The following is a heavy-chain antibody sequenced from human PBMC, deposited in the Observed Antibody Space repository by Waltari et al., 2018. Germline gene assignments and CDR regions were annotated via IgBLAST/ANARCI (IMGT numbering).Heavy chain of an antibody. D-gene: IGHD4-17*01. CDR1: GYSFTSYW. Sequence: EVQLVQSGAEVKKPGESLTISCKGSGYSFTSYWIGWVRQLPGKGLEWMGIIYPGDSDTRYSPSFQGQVTISADKSISTAYLQWSSLKASDTAMYYCAIHYGDYGVGGDWYFDLRGRGTLVTVSS. V-gene: IGHV5-51*03. J-gene: IGHJ2*01. CDR3: AIHYGDYGVGGDWYFDL. CDR2: IYPGDSDT.